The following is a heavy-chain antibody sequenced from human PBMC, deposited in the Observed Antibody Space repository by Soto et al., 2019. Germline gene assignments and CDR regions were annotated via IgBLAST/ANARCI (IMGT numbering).Heavy chain of an antibody. Sequence: QVQLVQSGAEVKKPGSSLKVSCKVSGATFSGYAIGWGRRAPGQGLEWMGGIIPIFGTANYAQKFQGRVTITADESTSTAYMELSSLRSEDTAVYYCARDTESRSGYDPPPWGQGTLVTVSS. CDR3: ARDTESRSGYDPPP. CDR1: GATFSGYA. V-gene: IGHV1-69*12. CDR2: IIPIFGTA. D-gene: IGHD5-12*01. J-gene: IGHJ5*02.